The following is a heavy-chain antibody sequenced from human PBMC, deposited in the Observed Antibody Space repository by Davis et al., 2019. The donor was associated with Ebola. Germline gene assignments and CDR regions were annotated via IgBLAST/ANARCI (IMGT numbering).Heavy chain of an antibody. J-gene: IGHJ3*02. CDR3: AKDTANIWFDI. V-gene: IGHV3-23*01. CDR1: GFILSSYV. D-gene: IGHD2-21*02. Sequence: GGSLRLSCAASGFILSSYVMSWVRQAPGKGLEWVSTLCTSADTYYADSVKARFTISRDNSRNTLYLQMNGLRVEDTAIYYCAKDTANIWFDIWGQGTMVTVSS. CDR2: LCTSADT.